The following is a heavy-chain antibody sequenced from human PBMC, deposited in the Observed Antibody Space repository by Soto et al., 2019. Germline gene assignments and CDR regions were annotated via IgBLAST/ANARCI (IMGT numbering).Heavy chain of an antibody. V-gene: IGHV4-34*01. J-gene: IGHJ6*02. Sequence: QVQLQQWGAGLLKPSETLSLTCAVYGGSFSGYYWSWIRQPPGKGLEWIEEINHSGSTNYNPSLKSRVTISVDTSKNQFSLKLSSVTAADTAVYYCASYYYYGMDVWGQGTTVTVSS. CDR2: INHSGST. CDR1: GGSFSGYY. CDR3: ASYYYYGMDV.